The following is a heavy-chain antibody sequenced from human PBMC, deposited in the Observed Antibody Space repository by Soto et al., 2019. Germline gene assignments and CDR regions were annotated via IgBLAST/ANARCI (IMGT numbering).Heavy chain of an antibody. J-gene: IGHJ4*02. CDR3: ARGRRATPGRNYVDY. V-gene: IGHV4-34*01. Sequence: QVQLQQWDAGLLKPSETLSLTCAVYGGSFSGYYWSWIRQPPGKGLEWIGEINHSGSTNYNPSLKSRVTISVDTSKNQFSLKLSSVTAADTAVYYCARGRRATPGRNYVDYWGQGTLVTVSS. CDR2: INHSGST. CDR1: GGSFSGYY. D-gene: IGHD2-15*01.